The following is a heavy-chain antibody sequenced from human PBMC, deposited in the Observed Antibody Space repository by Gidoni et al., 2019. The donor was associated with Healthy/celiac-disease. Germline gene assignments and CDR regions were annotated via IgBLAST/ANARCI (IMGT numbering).Heavy chain of an antibody. CDR1: GCTFSSYA. CDR2: IIPIFGTS. D-gene: IGHD5-12*01. V-gene: IGHV1-69*01. J-gene: IGHJ4*02. CDR3: AAGDGYIDPFDY. Sequence: QVQLVQAGAEGTKPGSSVKVSCKASGCTFSSYAISWVRQAPGQGLEWLGGIIPIFGTSNYAQKFQGRVTITADESTSTAYMELSSLRSEDTAVYYCAAGDGYIDPFDYWGQGTLVTVSS.